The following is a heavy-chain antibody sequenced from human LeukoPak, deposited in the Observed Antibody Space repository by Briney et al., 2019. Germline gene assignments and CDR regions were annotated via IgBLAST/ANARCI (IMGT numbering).Heavy chain of an antibody. Sequence: ASVKVSCKASGYTFTSYGIGWVRQASGQGLEWMGWISAYNGNTNYAQKLQGRVTMTTGTSTSTAYMELRSLRSDDTAVYYCARGSHEVIAAAGDYWGQGTLVTVSS. V-gene: IGHV1-18*01. D-gene: IGHD6-13*01. CDR1: GYTFTSYG. J-gene: IGHJ4*02. CDR3: ARGSHEVIAAAGDY. CDR2: ISAYNGNT.